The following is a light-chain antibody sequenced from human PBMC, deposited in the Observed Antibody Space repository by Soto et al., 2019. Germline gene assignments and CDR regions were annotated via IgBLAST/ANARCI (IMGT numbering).Light chain of an antibody. V-gene: IGKV3-15*01. CDR1: QSVNDK. CDR3: RHYNNWPPET. CDR2: GAS. Sequence: EVVMTQSPATLSVSPGERATLSCRGSQSVNDKVAGFHQKPGQAHRLLIIGASTTATGVPARFSGSGSGREFTLTISSLQSEDFAIYYCRHYNNWPPETFGQGTKV. J-gene: IGKJ1*01.